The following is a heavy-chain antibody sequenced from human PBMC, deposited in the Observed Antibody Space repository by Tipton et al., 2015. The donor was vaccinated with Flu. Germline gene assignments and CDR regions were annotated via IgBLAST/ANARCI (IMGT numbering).Heavy chain of an antibody. Sequence: SLRLSCVASGFTFNTYGLHWVRQAPGKGLEWLAVVSYDENDKYYAESVKGRFTISRDDSKSTLYLQMTSLRVDDTAIYYCAKVDTAWFGEVGGFDYWGQGTLVTVSS. J-gene: IGHJ4*02. CDR1: GFTFNTYG. D-gene: IGHD3-10*01. V-gene: IGHV3-30*18. CDR3: AKVDTAWFGEVGGFDY. CDR2: VSYDENDK.